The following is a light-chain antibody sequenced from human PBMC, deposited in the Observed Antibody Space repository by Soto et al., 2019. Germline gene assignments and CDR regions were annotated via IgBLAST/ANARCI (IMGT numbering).Light chain of an antibody. CDR2: VAS. CDR1: QSVSSN. V-gene: IGKV3-15*01. J-gene: IGKJ2*01. CDR3: QQYNNWPPIT. Sequence: EIVMTQSPATLSVSPGERATLSCRASQSVSSNLAWYQQKPGQAPRLLIYVASTRATGIPARFSGSGSGTEFTPTISSLQSEDFAVYYCQQYNNWPPITFGQWTKREIK.